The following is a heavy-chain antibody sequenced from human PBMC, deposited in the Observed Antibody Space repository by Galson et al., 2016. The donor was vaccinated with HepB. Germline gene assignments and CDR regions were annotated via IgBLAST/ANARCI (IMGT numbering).Heavy chain of an antibody. CDR3: ARSRYYCSSTSCYVWYAFDI. CDR2: INAGNGNT. D-gene: IGHD2-2*01. J-gene: IGHJ3*02. Sequence: SVKVSCKASGYTFTSYAMHWVRQAPGQRLEWMGWINAGNGNTKYSQKFQGRVTITRDTSASTAYMELSSLRSEDTAVYYCARSRYYCSSTSCYVWYAFDIWGQGTMVTVSS. V-gene: IGHV1-3*01. CDR1: GYTFTSYA.